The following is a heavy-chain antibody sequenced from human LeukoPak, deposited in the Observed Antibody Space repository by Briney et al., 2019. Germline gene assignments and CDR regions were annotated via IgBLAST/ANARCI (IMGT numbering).Heavy chain of an antibody. CDR2: ISWNSGSI. CDR3: AKSRGYLGYFDY. V-gene: IGHV3-9*03. D-gene: IGHD5-18*01. CDR1: GFTFDDYA. J-gene: IGHJ4*02. Sequence: PGGSLRLSCAASGFTFDDYAMHWVRQAPGKGLEWVSGISWNSGSIGYADSVKGRFTISRDNAKNSLYLQMNSLRAEDMALYYCAKSRGYLGYFDYWGQGTLVTVSS.